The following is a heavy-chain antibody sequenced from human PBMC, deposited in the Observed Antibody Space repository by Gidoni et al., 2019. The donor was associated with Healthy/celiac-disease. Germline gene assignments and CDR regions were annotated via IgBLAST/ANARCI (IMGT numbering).Heavy chain of an antibody. Sequence: EVQLVESGGGLVQPGRSLRLSCAASGFTSDEYDTHWDRHAPEKGLEWVSGIRLNSGSIGYAESVKGRFTISRDNAKNSLYLQMNGLRAEDTALYYCAKDRGGSYDILTGYPLSRDYGMDVWGQGTTVTVSS. V-gene: IGHV3-9*02. D-gene: IGHD3-9*01. CDR1: GFTSDEYD. CDR2: IRLNSGSI. J-gene: IGHJ6*02. CDR3: AKDRGGSYDILTGYPLSRDYGMDV.